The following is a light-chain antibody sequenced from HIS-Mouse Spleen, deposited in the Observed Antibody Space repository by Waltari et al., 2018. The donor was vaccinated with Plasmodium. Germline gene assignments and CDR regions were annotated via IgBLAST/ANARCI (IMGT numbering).Light chain of an antibody. V-gene: IGKV3-20*01. CDR1: QSVSSSY. Sequence: EIVLTQSPGTLSLSPRERATLSCRASQSVSSSYFAWYQQKPGQAPRPLIYGASSRATGIPDRFSGSGSGTDFTLTISRLEPEDFAVYYCQQYGSSPLTFGPGTKVDIK. CDR3: QQYGSSPLT. CDR2: GAS. J-gene: IGKJ3*01.